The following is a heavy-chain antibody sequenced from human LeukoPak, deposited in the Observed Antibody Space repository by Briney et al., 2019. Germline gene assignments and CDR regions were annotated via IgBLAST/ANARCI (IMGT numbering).Heavy chain of an antibody. CDR2: ISAYNGNT. D-gene: IGHD3-22*01. CDR3: ARDPYYYDSSGYYY. Sequence: ASVKVSCKASGYTFTDYYVHWVRQAPGQGLEWMGWISAYNGNTNYAQKLQGRVTMTTDTSTSTAYMELRSLRSDDTAVYYCARDPYYYDSSGYYYWGQGTLVTVSS. V-gene: IGHV1-18*04. J-gene: IGHJ4*02. CDR1: GYTFTDYY.